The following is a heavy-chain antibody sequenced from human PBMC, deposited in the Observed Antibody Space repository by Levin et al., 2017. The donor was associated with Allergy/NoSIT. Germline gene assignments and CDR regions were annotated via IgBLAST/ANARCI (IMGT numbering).Heavy chain of an antibody. CDR3: AAYISLVRGVPKYYFDY. CDR2: ISAHNGNT. CDR1: GYTFISYG. Sequence: PGGSLRLSCKASGYTFISYGFSWVRQAPGQGLEWMGWISAHNGNTNYAQNLQGRVTMTTDTSTSTAYMELRSLRSDDTAVYYCAAYISLVRGVPKYYFDYWGQGTLVTVSS. V-gene: IGHV1-18*01. D-gene: IGHD3-10*01. J-gene: IGHJ4*02.